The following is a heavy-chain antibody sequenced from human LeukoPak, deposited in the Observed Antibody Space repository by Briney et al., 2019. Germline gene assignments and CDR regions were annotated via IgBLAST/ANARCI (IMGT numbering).Heavy chain of an antibody. CDR2: INYSGTR. D-gene: IGHD1-1*01. Sequence: PSETLSLTCTVSSGSFSSSSYFCGWIRQPPGTGLEWIATINYSGTRYYNPSLKSRVTTSVDTSNNQFSLKLSSVTAADPAVYYCARLRGGVQLWGDWGQGALVTVSS. V-gene: IGHV4-39*01. J-gene: IGHJ4*01. CDR3: ARLRGGVQLWGD. CDR1: SGSFSSSSYF.